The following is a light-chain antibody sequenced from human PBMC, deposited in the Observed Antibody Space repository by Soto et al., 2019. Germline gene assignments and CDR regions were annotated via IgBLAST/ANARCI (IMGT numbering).Light chain of an antibody. CDR1: QDILNY. CDR2: GAS. Sequence: DIQMTQSPSSLSASEGDRVTITCRASQDILNYLAWFQQKPGKAPKSLIYGASSLHSGVPSRFSGSGFGTDFSLTISSLQPEDFATYYCQQYASNVATFGQGTTLEV. V-gene: IGKV1-16*01. J-gene: IGKJ2*01. CDR3: QQYASNVAT.